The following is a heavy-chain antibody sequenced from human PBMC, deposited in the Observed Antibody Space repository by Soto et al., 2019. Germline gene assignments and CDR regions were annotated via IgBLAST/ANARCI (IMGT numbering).Heavy chain of an antibody. CDR2: INSDGSST. D-gene: IGHD3-10*01. CDR1: GFTFSSYW. V-gene: IGHV3-74*01. J-gene: IGHJ6*02. CDR3: AKSKGKYYYGSGSYYSLYYYGTDV. Sequence: PGGSLRLSCAASGFTFSSYWMHWVRQAPGKGLVWVSRINSDGSSTSYADSVKGRFTISRDNAKNTLYLQMNSLRAEDTAVYYCAKSKGKYYYGSGSYYSLYYYGTDVWGQGTTVTVSS.